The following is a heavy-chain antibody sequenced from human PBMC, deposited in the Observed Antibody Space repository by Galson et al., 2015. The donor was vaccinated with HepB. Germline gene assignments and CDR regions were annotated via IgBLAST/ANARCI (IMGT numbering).Heavy chain of an antibody. CDR2: INHSGST. V-gene: IGHV4-34*01. Sequence: TLSLTCAVYGGSFSGYYWSWIRQPPGKGLEWIGEINHSGSTNYNPSLKSRVTISVDTSKNQFSLKLSSVTAADTAVYYCASGFSSKSPVDYWGQGTLVTVSS. J-gene: IGHJ4*02. CDR3: ASGFSSKSPVDY. D-gene: IGHD4-11*01. CDR1: GGSFSGYY.